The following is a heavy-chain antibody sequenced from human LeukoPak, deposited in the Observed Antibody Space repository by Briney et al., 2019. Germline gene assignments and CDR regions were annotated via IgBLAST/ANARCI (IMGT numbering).Heavy chain of an antibody. CDR2: IRSKANSYAT. CDR1: GFTFSGSA. D-gene: IGHD3-10*01. J-gene: IGHJ4*02. CDR3: TRHEITMVRGVIITLDY. Sequence: GGSLKLSCAASGFTFSGSAMHWVRQASGKGLEWVGRIRSKANSYATAYAASVKGRFTISGDDSKNTAYLQMNSLKTKDTAVYYCTRHEITMVRGVIITLDYWGQGTLVTVSS. V-gene: IGHV3-73*01.